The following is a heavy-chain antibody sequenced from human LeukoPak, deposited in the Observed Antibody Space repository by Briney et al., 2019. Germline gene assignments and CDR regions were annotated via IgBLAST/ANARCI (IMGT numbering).Heavy chain of an antibody. CDR2: VYYSGTT. CDR3: ARARSYDSSGYYFDY. Sequence: SETLSLTCSVSGDSISLSFYYWGWIRQPPGKALEWIGSVYYSGTTSYNPSLKSRVTVSLDTSKNQFSLKLSSVTAADTAVYYCARARSYDSSGYYFDYWGQGTLVTVSS. V-gene: IGHV4-39*07. D-gene: IGHD3-22*01. J-gene: IGHJ4*02. CDR1: GDSISLSFYY.